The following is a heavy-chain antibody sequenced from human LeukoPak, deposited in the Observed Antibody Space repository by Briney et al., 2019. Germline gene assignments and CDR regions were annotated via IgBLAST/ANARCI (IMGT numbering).Heavy chain of an antibody. CDR2: INPDGSQT. V-gene: IGHV3-74*01. D-gene: IGHD3-10*01. Sequence: GGSLRLSCAASGFTFNTYWMHWVRQAPGKGLVWVSHINPDGSQTNYADSVTGRFTISRDNAKNTLYLQMNSLRAEDTAVYYCARDPVRRDSYWGQGTLVTVSS. CDR3: ARDPVRRDSY. CDR1: GFTFNTYW. J-gene: IGHJ4*02.